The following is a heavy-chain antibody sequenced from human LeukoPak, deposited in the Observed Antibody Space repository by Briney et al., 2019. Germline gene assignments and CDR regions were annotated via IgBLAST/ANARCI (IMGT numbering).Heavy chain of an antibody. J-gene: IGHJ4*02. CDR1: GFTSSRNY. D-gene: IGHD6-13*01. V-gene: IGHV3-66*01. CDR3: ARGWAAAGSYYFDY. Sequence: GGSLRPSCAASGFTSSRNYMTGVRRASGKGLGGSSTIYNGGSTRYADSVKGRFTISRDNSKNTLYLQMNSLRAEDTAVYYCARGWAAAGSYYFDYWGQGTLVTISS. CDR2: IYNGGST.